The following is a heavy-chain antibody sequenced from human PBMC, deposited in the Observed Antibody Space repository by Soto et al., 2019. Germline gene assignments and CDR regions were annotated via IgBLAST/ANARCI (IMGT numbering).Heavy chain of an antibody. CDR3: AKDRVGGTFYTPLGF. Sequence: GGSLRLSCQASGFNFDNYGMHWVRQAPGKGLEWVAVITYDGSNKYYADSVKGRFTISGDNSKNTLSLHLNTLKPEDTAVYHCAKDRVGGTFYTPLGFWGQGTLVTVS. D-gene: IGHD1-7*01. J-gene: IGHJ4*02. CDR2: ITYDGSNK. V-gene: IGHV3-30*18. CDR1: GFNFDNYG.